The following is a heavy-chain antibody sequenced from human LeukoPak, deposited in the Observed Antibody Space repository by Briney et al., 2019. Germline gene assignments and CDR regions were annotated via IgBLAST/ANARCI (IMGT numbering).Heavy chain of an antibody. CDR1: GYSFTTYW. CDR2: IYPGDSDT. J-gene: IGHJ5*02. D-gene: IGHD3-3*01. Sequence: GESLQISCKASGYSFTTYWIGWVRQLPGKGLEWMGIIYPGDSDTRYSPSFQGQVTISADKSISTAYLQWSSLKASDTAMYYCARRSSYYDFWSGYYPPPGWFDPWGQGTLVTVSS. CDR3: ARRSSYYDFWSGYYPPPGWFDP. V-gene: IGHV5-51*01.